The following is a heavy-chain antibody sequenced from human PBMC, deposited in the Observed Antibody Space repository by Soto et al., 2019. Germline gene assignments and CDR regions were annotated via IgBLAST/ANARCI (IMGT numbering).Heavy chain of an antibody. D-gene: IGHD6-19*01. Sequence: SETLSLTCTVSGGSISSGGYYWSWIRQHPGKGLEWIGYIYYSGSTYYNPSLKSRVTISVDTSKNQFSLKLSSVTAADTAVYYCARVGSSGWYGPYFDYWGQGTLVTVSS. CDR1: GGSISSGGYY. J-gene: IGHJ4*02. CDR2: IYYSGST. V-gene: IGHV4-31*03. CDR3: ARVGSSGWYGPYFDY.